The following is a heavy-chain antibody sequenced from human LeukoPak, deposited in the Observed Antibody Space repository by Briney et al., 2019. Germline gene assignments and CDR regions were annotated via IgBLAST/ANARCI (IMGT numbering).Heavy chain of an antibody. CDR1: GFTFSSNG. Sequence: PGGSLRLSCAASGFTFSSNGMHWVRQAPGKGLEWVTFIRYDGSNKYYADSVKGRFTISRDNSKNTLYLQMNSLRAEDTAVYYCAKLAGTFSAIMSVAYFDYWGQGTLVTVSS. D-gene: IGHD6-6*01. V-gene: IGHV3-30*02. CDR2: IRYDGSNK. J-gene: IGHJ4*02. CDR3: AKLAGTFSAIMSVAYFDY.